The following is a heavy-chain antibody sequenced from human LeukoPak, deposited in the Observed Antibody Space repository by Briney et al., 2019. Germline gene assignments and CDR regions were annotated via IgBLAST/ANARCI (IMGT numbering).Heavy chain of an antibody. CDR3: ARDTPHYYVDDAFDI. V-gene: IGHV1-69*05. Sequence: SVKVSCKASGGTFSSYAISWVRQAPGQGLEWMGGIIPIFGTANYAQKFQGRVTITTDESTSTAYMELSSLRSEGTAVYYCARDTPHYYVDDAFDIWGQGTMVTVSS. CDR2: IIPIFGTA. J-gene: IGHJ3*02. D-gene: IGHD3-10*02. CDR1: GGTFSSYA.